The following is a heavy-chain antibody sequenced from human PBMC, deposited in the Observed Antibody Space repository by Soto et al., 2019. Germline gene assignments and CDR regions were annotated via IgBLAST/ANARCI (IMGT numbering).Heavy chain of an antibody. J-gene: IGHJ1*01. CDR2: VNPSGGST. D-gene: IGHD2-15*01. V-gene: IGHV1-46*01. CDR1: GYLFTAYS. CDR3: AREENCSGGTCYPEYFHR. Sequence: ASVKVSCKASGYLFTAYSMHWVRLAPGQGLEWMGVVNPSGGSTKYAQNFQGRVTMTRDTSTTTIYMELSSLRSDDTAIYYCAREENCSGGTCYPEYFHRWGQGTLVTVSS.